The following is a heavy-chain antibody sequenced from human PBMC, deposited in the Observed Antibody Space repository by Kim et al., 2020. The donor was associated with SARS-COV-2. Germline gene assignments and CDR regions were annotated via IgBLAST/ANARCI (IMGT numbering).Heavy chain of an antibody. V-gene: IGHV1-2*02. CDR3: ARMSGYCSSPSCFEGDDY. CDR2: INPNSGDT. J-gene: IGHJ4*01. CDR1: GYTFTGYY. D-gene: IGHD2-2*01. Sequence: ASVKVSCKASGYTFTGYYLHWVRQAPGQGLEWMGWINPNSGDTKFAQKFQGRVTMTRDTSSSTAHMELSRLTSDDTAVYYCARMSGYCSSPSCFEGDDYW.